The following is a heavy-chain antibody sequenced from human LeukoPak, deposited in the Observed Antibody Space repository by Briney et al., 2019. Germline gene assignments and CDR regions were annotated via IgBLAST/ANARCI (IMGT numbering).Heavy chain of an antibody. D-gene: IGHD4-17*01. CDR3: ARGPYGDYVVDY. J-gene: IGHJ4*02. V-gene: IGHV3-74*01. Sequence: PGGSLRLSCAASGFTFSSYWMHWVRQAPGKGLVWVSRINSDGSSTSYADSVKGRFTISRDNAKNTLYLQMNSLRAEDTAVYYCARGPYGDYVVDYWGQGTLVTVSS. CDR2: INSDGSST. CDR1: GFTFSSYW.